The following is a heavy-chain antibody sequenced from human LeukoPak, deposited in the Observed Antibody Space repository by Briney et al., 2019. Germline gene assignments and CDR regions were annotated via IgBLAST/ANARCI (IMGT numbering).Heavy chain of an antibody. Sequence: PGGSLRLSCAVSGFSFDGYGMRWVRQAPGKGLEWVSLISGGGGEAVYADSVKGRFTSSRDNSKTSLYLQMKSLRIEYRAFYYCAKVEMGRYDYESSGFSGLAIDYWTQGTLVTVSS. V-gene: IGHV3-43*02. CDR1: GFSFDGYG. CDR2: ISGGGGEA. J-gene: IGHJ4*02. D-gene: IGHD3-22*01. CDR3: AKVEMGRYDYESSGFSGLAIDY.